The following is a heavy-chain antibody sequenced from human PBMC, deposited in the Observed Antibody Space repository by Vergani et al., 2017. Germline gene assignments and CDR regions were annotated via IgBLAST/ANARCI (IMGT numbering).Heavy chain of an antibody. V-gene: IGHV4-30-2*01. CDR2: IFQGGSP. J-gene: IGHJ4*02. Sequence: QLQLHESCSGLVKPSQTLSLNRAASGGPISNGAFSWGWIRQPPGRGLQWIGHIFQGGSPDYNASLKSLVNISLEKSKNHLSLSLSSVTAADTAVYYCVRRSNVVRETGYFDYWGRGILVTVSS. CDR3: VRRSNVVRETGYFDY. CDR1: GGPISNGAFS. D-gene: IGHD3-10*01.